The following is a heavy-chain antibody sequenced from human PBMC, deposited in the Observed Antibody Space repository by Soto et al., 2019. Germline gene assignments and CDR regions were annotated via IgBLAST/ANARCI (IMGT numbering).Heavy chain of an antibody. CDR3: ARGGRDAYNWFDP. CDR1: GFTFSSYW. CDR2: IKQDGSEK. V-gene: IGHV3-7*01. J-gene: IGHJ5*02. D-gene: IGHD3-16*01. Sequence: EAQLVESGGGLVQPGGSLRVSCAVSGFTFSSYWMSWVRQAPGKGLEWVAKIKQDGSEKDYVDSVKGRFTISRDNANNLLYLHTYSLRVEDTAVDYCARGGRDAYNWFDPWGQGTLVTVSS.